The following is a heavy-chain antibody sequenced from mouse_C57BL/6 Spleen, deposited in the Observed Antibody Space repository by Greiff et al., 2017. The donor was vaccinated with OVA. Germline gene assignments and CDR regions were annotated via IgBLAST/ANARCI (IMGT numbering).Heavy chain of an antibody. CDR3: TREGSTMVTSYAMDY. D-gene: IGHD2-2*01. CDR1: GYTFTDYE. V-gene: IGHV1-15*01. CDR2: IDPETGGT. Sequence: QVQLKESGAELVRPGASVTLSCKASGYTFTDYEMHWVKQTPVHGLEWIGAIDPETGGTAYNQKFKGKAILTADKSSSTAYMELRSLTSEDSAVYYCTREGSTMVTSYAMDYWGQGTSVTVSS. J-gene: IGHJ4*01.